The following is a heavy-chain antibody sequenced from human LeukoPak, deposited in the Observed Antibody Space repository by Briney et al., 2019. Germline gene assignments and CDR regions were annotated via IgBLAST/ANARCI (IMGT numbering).Heavy chain of an antibody. Sequence: SVKVSCKASGGTFSSYAISWVRQAPGQGLEWMGGIIPIFGTANYAQKFQGRVTITTDESTSTAYMELSSLRSEDTAVYYCARRAGDGYRSPFDYWGQGILVTVSS. V-gene: IGHV1-69*05. CDR3: ARRAGDGYRSPFDY. D-gene: IGHD5-24*01. J-gene: IGHJ4*02. CDR2: IIPIFGTA. CDR1: GGTFSSYA.